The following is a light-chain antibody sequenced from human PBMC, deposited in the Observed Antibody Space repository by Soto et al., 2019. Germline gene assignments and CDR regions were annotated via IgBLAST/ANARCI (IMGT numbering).Light chain of an antibody. V-gene: IGLV2-14*01. J-gene: IGLJ1*01. CDR3: SSYTSSSTLA. Sequence: QSALTQPASVSGSPGQSITISCTGTSSDVGGYNYVSWYQQHPGKAPKLMIYEVSNRPSGVSNRFSGSKSGNTASLTISGLQAEDEADYYCSSYTSSSTLAFGPGTKLTVL. CDR2: EVS. CDR1: SSDVGGYNY.